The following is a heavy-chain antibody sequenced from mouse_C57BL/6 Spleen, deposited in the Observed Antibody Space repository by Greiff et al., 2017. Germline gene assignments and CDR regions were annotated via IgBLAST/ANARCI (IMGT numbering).Heavy chain of an antibody. V-gene: IGHV1-54*01. J-gene: IGHJ3*01. CDR2: INPGSGGT. CDR1: GYAFTNYL. CDR3: ASSDYYGSSLGWFAY. Sequence: VQLQQSGAELVRPGTSVKVSCKASGYAFTNYLIEWVKQRPGQGLEWIGVINPGSGGTNYNEKFKGKATLTADKSSSTAYMQLSSLTSEDSAVYFCASSDYYGSSLGWFAYWGQGTLVTVSA. D-gene: IGHD1-1*01.